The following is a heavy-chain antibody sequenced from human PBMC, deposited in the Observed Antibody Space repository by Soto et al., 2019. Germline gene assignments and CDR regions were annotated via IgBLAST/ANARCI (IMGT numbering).Heavy chain of an antibody. Sequence: PGGSLRLSCAASGFTFSSYWMHWVLQAPGKGLVWVSRINSDGSSTSYADSVKGRFTISRDNAKNTLYLQMNSLRAEDTAVYYCARVAPYYYDSSGYYYDAYWFAPRGQGTLVTVSS. V-gene: IGHV3-74*01. CDR1: GFTFSSYW. CDR2: INSDGSST. CDR3: ARVAPYYYDSSGYYYDAYWFAP. D-gene: IGHD3-22*01. J-gene: IGHJ5*02.